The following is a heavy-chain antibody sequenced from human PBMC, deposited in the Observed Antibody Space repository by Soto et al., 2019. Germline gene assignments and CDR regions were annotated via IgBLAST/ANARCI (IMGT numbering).Heavy chain of an antibody. Sequence: PGGSLRLSCAASGFTVSSNYMSWVRQAPGKGLEWVSVIYSGGSTYYADSVKGRFTISRDNSKNTLYLQMNSLRAEDTAVYYCAREYSGYDYNYYYYYYMDVWGKGTTVTVSS. CDR2: IYSGGST. J-gene: IGHJ6*03. D-gene: IGHD5-12*01. CDR3: AREYSGYDYNYYYYYYMDV. V-gene: IGHV3-66*01. CDR1: GFTVSSNY.